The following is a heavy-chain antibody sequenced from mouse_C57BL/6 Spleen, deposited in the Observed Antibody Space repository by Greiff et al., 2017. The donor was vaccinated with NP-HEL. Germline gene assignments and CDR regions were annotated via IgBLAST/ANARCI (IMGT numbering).Heavy chain of an antibody. D-gene: IGHD1-1*01. CDR1: GYTFTDYE. CDR2: IDPETGGT. Sequence: QVQLQQSGAELVRPGASVTLSCKASGYTFTDYEMHWVKQTPVHGLEWIGAIDPETGGTAYNQKFKGKAILTADKSSSTAYMELRSLTSEDSAVYYCTRFRIYYYGGFDYWGPGTTLTVSS. CDR3: TRFRIYYYGGFDY. J-gene: IGHJ2*01. V-gene: IGHV1-15*01.